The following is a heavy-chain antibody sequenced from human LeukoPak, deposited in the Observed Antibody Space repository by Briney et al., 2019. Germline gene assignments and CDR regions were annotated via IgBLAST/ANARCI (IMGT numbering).Heavy chain of an antibody. J-gene: IGHJ4*02. CDR2: IRYDGSNK. Sequence: GGSLRLSCAASGFTFSSYGMHWVRQAPGKGLEWVAFIRYDGSNKYYADSVKGRFTISRDNSKNTLYLQMNSLRAEDTAVYYCASHRGSSSSNWGQGTLVTVSS. CDR1: GFTFSSYG. CDR3: ASHRGSSSSN. D-gene: IGHD6-6*01. V-gene: IGHV3-30*02.